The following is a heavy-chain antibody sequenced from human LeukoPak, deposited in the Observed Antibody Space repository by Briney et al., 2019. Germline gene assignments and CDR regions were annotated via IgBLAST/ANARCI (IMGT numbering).Heavy chain of an antibody. CDR2: IYYTGST. J-gene: IGHJ4*02. CDR3: ARRYANYDSPID. CDR1: GGSISSSSYY. Sequence: PSETLSLTCTVSGGSISSSSYYWGWIRQPPGKGLEWIGSIYYTGSTYYNPSLKSRVTISVDTSKNQFSLKLSSVTAADTAVYYCARRYANYDSPIDWGQGTLVTVSS. V-gene: IGHV4-39*01. D-gene: IGHD3-22*01.